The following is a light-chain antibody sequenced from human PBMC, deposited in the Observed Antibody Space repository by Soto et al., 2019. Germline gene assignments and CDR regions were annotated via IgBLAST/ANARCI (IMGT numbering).Light chain of an antibody. CDR2: DVS. CDR3: SSYTSSSSYV. J-gene: IGLJ1*01. CDR1: SSDVGGYNY. Sequence: QSALTKPASVSGSPGQSITISCTGTSSDVGGYNYVSWYQQHPGKAPKLMIYDVSNRPSGVSILYSCSQSGNTASLTISGLQAEDESDYYCSSYTSSSSYVFGTGTKVTVL. V-gene: IGLV2-14*01.